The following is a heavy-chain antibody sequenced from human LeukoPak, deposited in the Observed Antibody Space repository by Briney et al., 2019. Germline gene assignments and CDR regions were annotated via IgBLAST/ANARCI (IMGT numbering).Heavy chain of an antibody. V-gene: IGHV3-30-3*01. Sequence: GGSLRLSCAASGFTFSSYAMHWVRQAPGKGLEWVAVISYDGSNKYYADSVKGRFTISRDNSKNTLYLQMNSLRAEDTAVYYCARDAVWSGYDLIYYYYYMDVWGKGTTVTVSS. J-gene: IGHJ6*03. D-gene: IGHD5-12*01. CDR3: ARDAVWSGYDLIYYYYYMDV. CDR1: GFTFSSYA. CDR2: ISYDGSNK.